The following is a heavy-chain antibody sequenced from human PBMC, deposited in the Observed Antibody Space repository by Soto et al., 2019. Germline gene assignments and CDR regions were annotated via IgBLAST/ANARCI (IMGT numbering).Heavy chain of an antibody. CDR2: ISGSGGST. Sequence: EVQLLESGGGLVQPGGSLRLSCAASGFTFISYAMSWVRQAPGKGLEWVSLISGSGGSTYYADCVKGRFTMSRDNSKNTLYLQMKSLRADDTAVYYCASGRTDCSSTSCYTTLDYRGQGTLVTVSS. D-gene: IGHD2-2*02. CDR3: ASGRTDCSSTSCYTTLDY. CDR1: GFTFISYA. J-gene: IGHJ4*02. V-gene: IGHV3-23*01.